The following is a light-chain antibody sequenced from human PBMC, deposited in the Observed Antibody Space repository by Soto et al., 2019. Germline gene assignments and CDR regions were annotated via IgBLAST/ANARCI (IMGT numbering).Light chain of an antibody. CDR3: QQYFEWPPMT. CDR1: ETVATN. V-gene: IGKV3-15*01. Sequence: VMTQSPATLSVSPGERATLSCWASETVATNLAWYQQKPGQAPRLLISGASTRAAGISDRFRGSGSGTEVTLTISSLRSEDSAIYYGQQYFEWPPMTFGQGTKVEI. J-gene: IGKJ1*01. CDR2: GAS.